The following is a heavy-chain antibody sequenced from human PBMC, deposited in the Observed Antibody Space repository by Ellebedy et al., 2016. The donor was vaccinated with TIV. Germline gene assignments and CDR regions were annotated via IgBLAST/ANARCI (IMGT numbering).Heavy chain of an antibody. CDR2: IYYSGST. V-gene: IGHV4-39*01. J-gene: IGHJ5*02. CDR3: ARQRTKYDFWTGGSWFDP. CDR1: GGSISSSSYY. D-gene: IGHD3-3*01. Sequence: SETLSLXXTVSGGSISSSSYYWGWIRQPPGKGLEWIGSIYYSGSTYYNPSLKSRVTISVDTSKNQFSLKLSSVTAADTAVYYCARQRTKYDFWTGGSWFDPWGQGTLVTVSS.